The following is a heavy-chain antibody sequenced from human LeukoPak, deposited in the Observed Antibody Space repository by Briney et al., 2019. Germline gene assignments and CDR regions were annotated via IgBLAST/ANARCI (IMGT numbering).Heavy chain of an antibody. V-gene: IGHV3-23*01. CDR2: ISGSGGST. D-gene: IGHD3-10*01. CDR1: GFTFSSYA. CDR3: AKDGAAVRGVAWYFDY. Sequence: GGSLRLSCAASGFTFSSYAMSWVRQAPGKGLEWVSAISGSGGSTYYADSVKGRFTISRDNSENTLYLQMNSLRAEDTAVYYCAKDGAAVRGVAWYFDYWGQGTLVTVSS. J-gene: IGHJ4*02.